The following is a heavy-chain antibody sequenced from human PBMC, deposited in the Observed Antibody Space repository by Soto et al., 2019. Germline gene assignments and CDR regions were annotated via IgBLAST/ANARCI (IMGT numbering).Heavy chain of an antibody. CDR1: GGTFSSYA. V-gene: IGHV1-8*02. J-gene: IGHJ6*03. CDR3: ARHFPLTTKGDYYYYYYMDV. CDR2: SYSGNGNT. D-gene: IGHD4-17*01. Sequence: GASVKVSCKASGGTFSSYAISWVQQAPGQGLEWMVGSYSGNGNTGYAQKFQGRVTMTRDTSTSTAYMELSSQRSEDIDVYYCARHFPLTTKGDYYYYYYMDVWGKGTTVTVS.